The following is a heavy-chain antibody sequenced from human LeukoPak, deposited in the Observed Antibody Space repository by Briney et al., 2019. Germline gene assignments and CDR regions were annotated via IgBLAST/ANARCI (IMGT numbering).Heavy chain of an antibody. Sequence: GGSLRLSCAASGFTFRSYWMSWVRQAPGKGLEWLANIKQDGSEKFYVDSVKGRFTNSRDNAKNSLYLQMNSLRAEGTAVYYCASIKDTGSYYFDSWGQGTLVTVSS. CDR2: IKQDGSEK. CDR1: GFTFRSYW. J-gene: IGHJ4*02. D-gene: IGHD3-10*01. CDR3: ASIKDTGSYYFDS. V-gene: IGHV3-7*01.